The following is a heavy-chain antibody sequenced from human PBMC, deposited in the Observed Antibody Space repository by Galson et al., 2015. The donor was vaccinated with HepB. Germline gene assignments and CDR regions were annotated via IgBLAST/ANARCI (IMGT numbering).Heavy chain of an antibody. Sequence: SLRLSCAASGFTFSNAWMTWVRQAPGKGLEWVGRIGSKIDGGTLNYAAPVKGRFTISRDDSQNTLYLQMNSLETEDTALYYCATYINGYSRYWGQGTLVTVSS. CDR2: IGSKIDGGTL. CDR1: GFTFSNAW. V-gene: IGHV3-15*04. CDR3: ATYINGYSRY. J-gene: IGHJ4*02. D-gene: IGHD3-22*01.